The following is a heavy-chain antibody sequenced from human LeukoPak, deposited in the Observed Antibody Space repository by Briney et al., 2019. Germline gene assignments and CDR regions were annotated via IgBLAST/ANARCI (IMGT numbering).Heavy chain of an antibody. CDR1: GGSMSGYF. Sequence: ASETLSLTCTVSGGSMSGYFWSWIRQPPGKGLEWIGYIYYSGSTNYNPSLKSRVTISVDTSKNQFSLKLSSVTAADTAVYYCARSITSSWYGDFQHWGQGTLVTVSS. V-gene: IGHV4-59*01. CDR2: IYYSGST. J-gene: IGHJ1*01. D-gene: IGHD6-13*01. CDR3: ARSITSSWYGDFQH.